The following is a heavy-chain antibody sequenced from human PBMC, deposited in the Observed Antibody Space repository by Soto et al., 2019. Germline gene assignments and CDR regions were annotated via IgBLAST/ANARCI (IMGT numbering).Heavy chain of an antibody. CDR2: INHSGST. J-gene: IGHJ5*02. V-gene: IGHV4-34*01. Sequence: QVQLQQWGAGLLKPSETLSLTCAVYGGSFSGYYWSWIRQPPGKGLEWIGEINHSGSTNYNPSLKSRVPISVDTSKNQFSLKLSSVTAADTAVYYCARRGRNYYGSGSYLGNWFDPWGQGTLVTVSS. CDR3: ARRGRNYYGSGSYLGNWFDP. CDR1: GGSFSGYY. D-gene: IGHD3-10*01.